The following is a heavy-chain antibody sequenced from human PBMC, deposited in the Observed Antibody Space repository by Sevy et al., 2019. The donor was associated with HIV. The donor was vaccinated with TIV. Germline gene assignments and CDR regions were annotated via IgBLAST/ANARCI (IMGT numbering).Heavy chain of an antibody. CDR2: INTGNGNT. CDR3: ARGPGGYLLDAFDI. D-gene: IGHD6-25*01. J-gene: IGHJ3*02. Sequence: ASVKVSCKASGYTFTSYAMHWVRQAPGQRLEWMGWINTGNGNTKYSQKFQGRVTITRDTSASTAYMELSSLRSEDTAVYYCARGPGGYLLDAFDIWGQGTMVTVSS. CDR1: GYTFTSYA. V-gene: IGHV1-3*04.